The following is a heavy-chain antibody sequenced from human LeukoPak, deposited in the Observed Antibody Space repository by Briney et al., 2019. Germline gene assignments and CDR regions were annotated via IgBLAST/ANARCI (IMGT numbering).Heavy chain of an antibody. Sequence: HPGGSLRLSCAASGFTFSSYGMHWVRQVPAKGLEWVAVIWYDGSNKYYADSVKGRFTISRDNSKNTLYLQMNSLRAEDTAVYYCARDASGYDSPQYYFDYWGQGTLVTVSS. D-gene: IGHD5-12*01. J-gene: IGHJ4*02. CDR2: IWYDGSNK. V-gene: IGHV3-33*01. CDR1: GFTFSSYG. CDR3: ARDASGYDSPQYYFDY.